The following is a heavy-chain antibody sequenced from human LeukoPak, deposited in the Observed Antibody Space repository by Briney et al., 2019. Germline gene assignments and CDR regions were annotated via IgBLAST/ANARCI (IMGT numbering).Heavy chain of an antibody. CDR3: ARDPSGYFNY. V-gene: IGHV4-59*01. CDR2: IYYSGST. J-gene: IGHJ4*02. D-gene: IGHD3-22*01. CDR1: YX. Sequence: YXWXWIXXPXGXGLEWIGFIYYSGSTNYNPSLKSRVTISVDTSKNQFSLKLSSVTAADTAVYYCARDPSGYFNYWGQGTLATVSS.